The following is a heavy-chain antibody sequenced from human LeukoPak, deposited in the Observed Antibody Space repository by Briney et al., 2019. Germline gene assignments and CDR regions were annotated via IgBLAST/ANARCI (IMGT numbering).Heavy chain of an antibody. V-gene: IGHV1-69*13. CDR1: GGPFSSYG. CDR3: ARRSVAAAGPLYYYYGMDV. J-gene: IGHJ6*02. D-gene: IGHD6-13*01. CDR2: IIPILDTA. Sequence: SVKVSCKASGGPFSSYGLSWVRQAPGQGLEWMGAIIPILDTAHYAQKFQGRVPITADESTGTADMELSSLRSEDTAVYYCARRSVAAAGPLYYYYGMDVWGQGTTVTVSS.